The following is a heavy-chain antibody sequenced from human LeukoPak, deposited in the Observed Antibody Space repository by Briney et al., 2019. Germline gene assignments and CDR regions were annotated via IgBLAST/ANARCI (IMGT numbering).Heavy chain of an antibody. CDR1: GYSFTNYW. D-gene: IGHD3-22*01. Sequence: GESLKISCKGSGYSFTNYWIGWVRQMPGKGLEWMGIIYPGESDIRYSPSFQGQVTISADKSISTAYLQWSSLKASDTAMYYCATYDSSDYYPVPGDYWGQGTLVTVSS. J-gene: IGHJ4*02. CDR3: ATYDSSDYYPVPGDY. CDR2: IYPGESDI. V-gene: IGHV5-51*01.